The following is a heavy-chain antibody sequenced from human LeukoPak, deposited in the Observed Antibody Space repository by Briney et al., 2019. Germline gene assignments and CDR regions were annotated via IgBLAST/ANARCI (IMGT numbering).Heavy chain of an antibody. CDR2: ISAYSGNT. D-gene: IGHD3-9*01. CDR3: ARYYDILTGYLGIDY. Sequence: ASVKVSCKASGYTFTSYGISWVRQAPGQGLEWMGWISAYSGNTNYAQKLQGRVTMTTDTSTSTAYMELRSLRSDDTAVYYCARYYDILTGYLGIDYWGQGTLVTVSS. CDR1: GYTFTSYG. J-gene: IGHJ4*02. V-gene: IGHV1-18*01.